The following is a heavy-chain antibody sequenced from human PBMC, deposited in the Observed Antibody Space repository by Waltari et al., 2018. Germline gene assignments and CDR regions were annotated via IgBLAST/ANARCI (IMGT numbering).Heavy chain of an antibody. CDR2: SSSSCSTI. J-gene: IGHJ4*02. Sequence: EVQLVESGGGLVQPGGSLRLSCAASGFTFSSYEMNWVRQAPGKGLEWGSYSSSSCSTIYYADSVKGRFTISRDNAKNSLYLQMNSLRAEDTAVYYCARGGIAAAAPTDYWGQGTLVTVSS. CDR3: ARGGIAAAAPTDY. D-gene: IGHD6-13*01. V-gene: IGHV3-48*03. CDR1: GFTFSSYE.